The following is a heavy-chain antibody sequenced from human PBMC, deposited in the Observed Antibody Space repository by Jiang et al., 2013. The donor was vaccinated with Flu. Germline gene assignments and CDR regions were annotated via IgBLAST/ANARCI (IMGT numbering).Heavy chain of an antibody. CDR2: INHSGST. Sequence: LLKPSETLSLTCAVYGGSFSGYYWSWIRQPPGKGLEWIGEINHSGSTNYNPSLKSRVTISVDTSKNQFSLKLTSVTAADTAMYYCARSIVPRTYYYFDSWGQGTLVTVSS. CDR1: GGSFSGYY. J-gene: IGHJ4*02. V-gene: IGHV4-34*01. D-gene: IGHD2-2*01. CDR3: ARSIVPRTYYYFDS.